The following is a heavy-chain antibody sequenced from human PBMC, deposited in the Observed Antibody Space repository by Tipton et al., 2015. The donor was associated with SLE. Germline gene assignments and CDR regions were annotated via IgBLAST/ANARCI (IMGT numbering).Heavy chain of an antibody. J-gene: IGHJ4*02. CDR2: IYPGDSDT. CDR1: GYSFTNYW. CDR3: ARPLVPGYSYGYFDY. Sequence: VQLVQSGAEVKKPGESLKISCKGSGYSFTNYWIGWVRQMPGKGLEWMGIIYPGDSDTRYSPSFQGQVTISADKSFSTAYLQWSSLKASDTAMYYCARPLVPGYSYGYFDYWGQGTLVTVSS. V-gene: IGHV5-51*03. D-gene: IGHD5-18*01.